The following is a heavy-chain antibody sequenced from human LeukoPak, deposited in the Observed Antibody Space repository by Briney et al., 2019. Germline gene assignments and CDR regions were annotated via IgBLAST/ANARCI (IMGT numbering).Heavy chain of an antibody. CDR3: AREGLRRLDY. D-gene: IGHD5-12*01. CDR2: IYHSGST. V-gene: IGHV4-38-2*02. J-gene: IGHJ4*02. CDR1: GYSISSGYY. Sequence: SETLSPTCTVSGYSISSGYYWGWIRQPPGKGLEWIGSIYHSGSTYYNPSLKSRVTISVDTSKNQFSLKLSSVTAADTAVYYCAREGLRRLDYWGQGTLVTVSS.